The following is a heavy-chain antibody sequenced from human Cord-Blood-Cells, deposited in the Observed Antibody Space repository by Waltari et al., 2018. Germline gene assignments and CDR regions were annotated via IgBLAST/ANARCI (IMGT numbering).Heavy chain of an antibody. J-gene: IGHJ4*02. CDR3: ARDHGLTDGGSYYYFDY. V-gene: IGHV6-1*01. CDR1: GDSVPSNSAA. CDR2: TYYRSKWYN. D-gene: IGHD1-26*01. Sequence: QVQLQQSGPGLVKPSQTLSLTCAISGDSVPSNSAAWNWIRQSASRGLEWLGRTYYRSKWYNDYAVSVKSRITINPDTSKNQFSLQRNSVTPEDTAVYYCARDHGLTDGGSYYYFDYWGQGTLVTVSS.